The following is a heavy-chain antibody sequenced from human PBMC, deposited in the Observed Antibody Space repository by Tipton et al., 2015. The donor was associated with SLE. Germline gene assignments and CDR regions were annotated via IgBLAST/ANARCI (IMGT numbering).Heavy chain of an antibody. CDR2: ISGSGSTI. J-gene: IGHJ5*02. D-gene: IGHD6-13*01. CDR1: GFTFSSYE. V-gene: IGHV3-48*03. Sequence: SLRLSCAASGFTFSSYEMNWVRQAPGKGLEWVSYISGSGSTIYYADSVKGRFTISRDNSMNTLYLQMNSLRAENTAVYYCAKVRAAAGIPWFDPWGQGTLVTVSS. CDR3: AKVRAAAGIPWFDP.